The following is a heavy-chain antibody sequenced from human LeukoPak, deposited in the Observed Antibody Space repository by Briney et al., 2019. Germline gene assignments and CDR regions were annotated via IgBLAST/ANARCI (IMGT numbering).Heavy chain of an antibody. CDR1: GFTFSSYW. J-gene: IGHJ4*02. CDR2: INSDGSST. D-gene: IGHD6-6*01. V-gene: IGHV3-74*01. Sequence: GGSLRLSCAASGFTFSSYWMHWVRQAPGKGLVWVSRINSDGSSTSYADSVKGRFTISRDNAKNTLYVQMNSLRAEDTAVYYCAKGGSSQPNYFNYWGQGTLVTVSS. CDR3: AKGGSSQPNYFNY.